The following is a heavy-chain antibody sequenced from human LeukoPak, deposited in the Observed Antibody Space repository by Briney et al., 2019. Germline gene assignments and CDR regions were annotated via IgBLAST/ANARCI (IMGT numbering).Heavy chain of an antibody. Sequence: GGSLRLSCAASGFSLSSFEMNWVRQAPGKRLEWIAYVDNDGWATSYYADSVKGRFTITRDDAKSSLYLQMDSLTVEDTAVYYCARDLIGWSLDPWGQGTLVSVSS. CDR3: ARDLIGWSLDP. CDR2: VDNDGWAT. D-gene: IGHD2-2*03. J-gene: IGHJ5*02. V-gene: IGHV3-48*03. CDR1: GFSLSSFE.